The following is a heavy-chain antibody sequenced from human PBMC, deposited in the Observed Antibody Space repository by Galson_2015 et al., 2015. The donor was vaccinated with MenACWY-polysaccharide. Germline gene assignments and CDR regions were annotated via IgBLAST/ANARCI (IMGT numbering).Heavy chain of an antibody. CDR2: ISWNSGSR. J-gene: IGHJ5*02. CDR3: AKDTRYDFWSGYGSSNWFDP. V-gene: IGHV3-9*01. CDR1: GFTFDDYA. D-gene: IGHD3-3*01. Sequence: SLRLSCAASGFTFDDYAMHWVRQAPGKGLEWVSGISWNSGSRGYADSVKGRFTISRDNAKSSLHLQMNSLRAEDTALYYCAKDTRYDFWSGYGSSNWFDPWGQGPLVTVSS.